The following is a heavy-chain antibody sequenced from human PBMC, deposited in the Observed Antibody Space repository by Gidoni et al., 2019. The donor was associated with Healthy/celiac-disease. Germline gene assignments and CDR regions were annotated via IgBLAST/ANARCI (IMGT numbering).Heavy chain of an antibody. D-gene: IGHD6-13*01. CDR3: AAGSSWYEHSDY. J-gene: IGHJ4*02. V-gene: IGHV3-23*01. Sequence: EVQLLESGGGLVQPGGSLRLSCAASGFTFSSYAMSWVRQAPGKGLEWVSAISGSGGSTYYADSVKGRFTISRDNSKNTLYLQMNSLRAEDTAVYYCAAGSSWYEHSDYWGQGTLVTVSS. CDR2: ISGSGGST. CDR1: GFTFSSYA.